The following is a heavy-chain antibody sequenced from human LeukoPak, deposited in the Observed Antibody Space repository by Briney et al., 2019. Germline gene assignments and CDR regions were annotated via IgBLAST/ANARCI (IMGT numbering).Heavy chain of an antibody. CDR2: IYPGDSDT. Sequence: GESLKISCKASGYSFTTHWIGWVRQMPGKGLEWMGIIYPGDSDTRYSPSFQGHVTISADKSISTAYLQWSSLKASDTAMYFCASHGDGYDSPYDYWGQGTLVTVSS. CDR3: ASHGDGYDSPYDY. CDR1: GYSFTTHW. J-gene: IGHJ4*02. V-gene: IGHV5-51*01. D-gene: IGHD5-12*01.